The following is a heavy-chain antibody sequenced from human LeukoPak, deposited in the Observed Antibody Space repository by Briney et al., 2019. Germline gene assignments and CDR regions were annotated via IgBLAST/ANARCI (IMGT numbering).Heavy chain of an antibody. Sequence: GASVKVSCKASGYTFTSYDINWVRQATGQGLEWMGWMNPNSGNTGYAQKFQGRVTITRNTSISTAYMELSSLRSEDTAVYYCARDKGAAAGYINWFDPWGQGTLVTVSS. CDR3: ARDKGAAAGYINWFDP. CDR2: MNPNSGNT. CDR1: GYTFTSYD. J-gene: IGHJ5*02. V-gene: IGHV1-8*03. D-gene: IGHD6-13*01.